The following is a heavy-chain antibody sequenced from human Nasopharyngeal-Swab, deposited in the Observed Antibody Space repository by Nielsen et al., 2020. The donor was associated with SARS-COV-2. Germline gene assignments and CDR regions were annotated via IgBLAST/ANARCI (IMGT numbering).Heavy chain of an antibody. Sequence: ASVKVSCKASGYNFISHAIHWVRQAPGHRLEWMGWINGGNGDTRYSQMFQGRVTITRDTSAGTAYMELSSLRSEDTAVYYCARDQRRPAGKGYSYYGMDVWGQGTTVTVSS. CDR3: ARDQRRPAGKGYSYYGMDV. J-gene: IGHJ6*02. D-gene: IGHD6-13*01. V-gene: IGHV1-3*01. CDR1: GYNFISHA. CDR2: INGGNGDT.